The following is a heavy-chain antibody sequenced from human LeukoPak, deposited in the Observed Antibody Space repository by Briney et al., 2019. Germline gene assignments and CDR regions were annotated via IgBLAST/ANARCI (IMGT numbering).Heavy chain of an antibody. J-gene: IGHJ3*02. Sequence: GASVKVSCKASGYTFTSYGISWVRQAPGQGLEWMGWISAYNGNTNYAQKLQGRVTMTTDTSTSTAYMELRSLRSEDTAVYYCARDQDPMIAAAGTNAFDIWGQGTMVTVSS. V-gene: IGHV1-18*01. CDR3: ARDQDPMIAAAGTNAFDI. CDR1: GYTFTSYG. CDR2: ISAYNGNT. D-gene: IGHD6-13*01.